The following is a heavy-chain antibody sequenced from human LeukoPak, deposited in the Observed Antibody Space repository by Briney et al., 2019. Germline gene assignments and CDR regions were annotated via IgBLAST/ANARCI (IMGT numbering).Heavy chain of an antibody. CDR1: GFTVSSNY. D-gene: IGHD3-9*01. CDR3: AKTPYYDILTGYLV. CDR2: IYSGGST. J-gene: IGHJ4*02. V-gene: IGHV3-53*01. Sequence: GGSLRLSCAASGFTVSSNYMSWVRQAPGKGLEWVSVIYSGGSTYYADSVKGRFTISRDNSKNTLYLQMNSLRAEDTAVYYCAKTPYYDILTGYLVWGQGTLVTVSS.